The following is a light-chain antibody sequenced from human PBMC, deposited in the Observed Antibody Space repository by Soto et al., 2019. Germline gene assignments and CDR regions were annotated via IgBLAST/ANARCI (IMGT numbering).Light chain of an antibody. J-gene: IGKJ1*01. V-gene: IGKV1-5*01. CDR2: DAS. Sequence: DTQMTQSPSTLSASVGDRVTITCRASQSVSNWLAWYQQKPGEAPKLLIYDASALPRGVPSRFSGSGSGTKFTLTIASLQPDNFATYYCQQYETFSGTFGPGTKVDIK. CDR1: QSVSNW. CDR3: QQYETFSGT.